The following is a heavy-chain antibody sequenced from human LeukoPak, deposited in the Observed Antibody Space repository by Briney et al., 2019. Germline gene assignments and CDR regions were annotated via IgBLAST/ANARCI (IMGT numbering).Heavy chain of an antibody. CDR1: GGTFSSYA. CDR3: ATAEVGATRNYYYMDV. V-gene: IGHV1-46*03. D-gene: IGHD1-26*01. J-gene: IGHJ6*03. Sequence: ASVKVSCKASGGTFSSYAISWVRQAPGQGLEWMGIINPSGGSTSYAQKFQGRVTMTRDTSTSTVYMELSSLRSEDTAVYYCATAEVGATRNYYYMDVWGKGTTVTVSS. CDR2: INPSGGST.